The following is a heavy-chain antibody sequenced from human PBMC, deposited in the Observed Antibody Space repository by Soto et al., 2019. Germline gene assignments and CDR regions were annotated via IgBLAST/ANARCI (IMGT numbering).Heavy chain of an antibody. CDR3: TRVPGL. Sequence: QLQLQESGSALVKPSQTLSLTCAVSGGSISSGGYSWSWIRQPPGKGLEWIGYIYHNGSTYYSPSLRSRVTISVDRSKNQFSLKLSSVTAADTAVYYCTRVPGLWGRGTLVTVSS. V-gene: IGHV4-30-2*01. CDR2: IYHNGST. CDR1: GGSISSGGYS. J-gene: IGHJ2*01.